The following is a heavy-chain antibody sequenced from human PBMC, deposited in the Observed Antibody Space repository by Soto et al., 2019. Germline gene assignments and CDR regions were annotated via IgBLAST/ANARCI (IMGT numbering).Heavy chain of an antibody. Sequence: LRLSCAASGFTFSSYGMHWVRQAPGKGLEWVAVISYDGSNKYYADSVKGRFTISRDNSKNTLYLQMNSLRAEDTAVYYCAKDWGRSGYYDSSGYPDYWGQGTLVTVSS. CDR2: ISYDGSNK. CDR1: GFTFSSYG. J-gene: IGHJ4*02. CDR3: AKDWGRSGYYDSSGYPDY. D-gene: IGHD3-22*01. V-gene: IGHV3-30*18.